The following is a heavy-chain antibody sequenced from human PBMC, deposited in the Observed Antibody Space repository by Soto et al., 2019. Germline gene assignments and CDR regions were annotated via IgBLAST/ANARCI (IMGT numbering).Heavy chain of an antibody. J-gene: IGHJ4*02. D-gene: IGHD3-10*01. CDR2: VSSYNGYT. CDR3: AREVEGSYSPADF. CDR1: GYTFTDHG. V-gene: IGHV1-18*01. Sequence: QVQLVQSGPEVQKPGASVTVSCKTSGYTFTDHGIDWVRQAPGQGLEWVGWVSSYNGYTNYAYNLKDRVIMTTAAYTSTAYMELRGLRSDDTAVYYCAREVEGSYSPADFWGQGTPVTVSS.